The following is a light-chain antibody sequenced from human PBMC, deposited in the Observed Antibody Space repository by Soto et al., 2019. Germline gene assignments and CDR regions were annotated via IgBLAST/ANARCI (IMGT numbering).Light chain of an antibody. CDR2: GAS. Sequence: SLSLVALSVSQGERATLSCRASQSVSSNLAWYQQKPGQAPRLLIYGASTRATGIPARFSGSGSGTDFTLTISSLQPYDVATYYCQQYNSYSPRPFGQGTKVDI. J-gene: IGKJ1*01. CDR3: QQYNSYSPRP. CDR1: QSVSSN. V-gene: IGKV3-15*01.